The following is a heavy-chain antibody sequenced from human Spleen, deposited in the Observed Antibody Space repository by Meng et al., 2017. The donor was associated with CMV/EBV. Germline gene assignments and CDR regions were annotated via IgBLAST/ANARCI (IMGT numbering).Heavy chain of an antibody. V-gene: IGHV3-30*04. J-gene: IGHJ4*02. D-gene: IGHD3-22*01. CDR2: ISYDGDKK. CDR3: ARVYYDSTNYYFSFGY. CDR1: GYSFGNYA. Sequence: GGSLRLSCVGSGYSFGNYAMHWVRQAPGKGLEWVAVISYDGDKKFYTDSVKGRFTISRDNSKNTLILQMNSLRTEDMAVYYCARVYYDSTNYYFSFGYWGQGTLVTVSS.